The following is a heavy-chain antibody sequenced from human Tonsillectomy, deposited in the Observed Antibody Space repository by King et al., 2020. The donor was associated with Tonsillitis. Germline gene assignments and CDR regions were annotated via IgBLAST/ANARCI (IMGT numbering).Heavy chain of an antibody. J-gene: IGHJ4*02. V-gene: IGHV1-69*19. CDR3: AFLGSGYYGIDY. D-gene: IGHD3-3*01. Sequence: QLVQAGTEVKKPGSSVKVSCKASGGTFSSYAIIWVRQAPGQGREWMGGIIPIFGTANYAQKFQGRVTITPDESTSKAYTAYMELSSLRSEDTAVYYCAFLGSGYYGIDYWGQGTLVTVSS. CDR2: IIPIFGTA. CDR1: GGTFSSYA.